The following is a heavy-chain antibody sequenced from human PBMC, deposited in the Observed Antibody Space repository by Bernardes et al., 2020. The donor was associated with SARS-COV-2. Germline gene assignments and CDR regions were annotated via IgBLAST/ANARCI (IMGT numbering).Heavy chain of an antibody. CDR2: MNWNGNSI. V-gene: IGHV3-20*01. Sequence: GSLRRSGIVSGFKFEEFGLSWVRQAPGKGPEWVATMNWNGNSIGYADSAKGRFTISRDNAKNSLFLQMNSLGGEDTALYHCARNRGRYCSAISCYGMDVWGQGTTVIVS. CDR1: GFKFEEFG. CDR3: ARNRGRYCSAISCYGMDV. J-gene: IGHJ6*02. D-gene: IGHD2-15*01.